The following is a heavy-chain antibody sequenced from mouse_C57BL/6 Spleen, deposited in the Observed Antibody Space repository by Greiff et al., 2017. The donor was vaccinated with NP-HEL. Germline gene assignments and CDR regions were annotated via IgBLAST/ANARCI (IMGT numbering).Heavy chain of an antibody. Sequence: QVQLQQPGAELVKPGASVKMSCKASGYTFTSYWITWVKQRPGQGLEWIGDIYPGSGSTNYNEKFKSKATLTVDTSSSTAYMQLSSLTSEDSAVYYFAREGYYYGSSLFAYWGQGTLVTVSA. J-gene: IGHJ3*01. CDR2: IYPGSGST. CDR1: GYTFTSYW. CDR3: AREGYYYGSSLFAY. D-gene: IGHD1-1*01. V-gene: IGHV1-55*01.